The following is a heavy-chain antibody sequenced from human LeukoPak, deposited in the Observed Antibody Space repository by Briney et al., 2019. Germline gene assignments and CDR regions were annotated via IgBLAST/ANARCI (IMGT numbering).Heavy chain of an antibody. Sequence: SETLSLTCAVYGGSFSGCFWSWIRQPPGKGLEWIGEINHSGTTNYNPSLKSRVTISVDTSKNQFSLRLSSVTAADTAVYYCARFSVVVPAATPGGYYYYGMDVWGQGTTVTVSS. CDR2: INHSGTT. J-gene: IGHJ6*02. D-gene: IGHD2-2*01. CDR1: GGSFSGCF. CDR3: ARFSVVVPAATPGGYYYYGMDV. V-gene: IGHV4-34*01.